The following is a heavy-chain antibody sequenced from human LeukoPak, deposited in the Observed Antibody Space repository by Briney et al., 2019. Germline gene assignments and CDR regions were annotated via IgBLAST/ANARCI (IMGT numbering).Heavy chain of an antibody. CDR1: GFTLSFYW. CDR2: ISYDGSNK. Sequence: PGGSLRLSCAASGFTLSFYWMSWVRQAPGKGLEWVAVISYDGSNKYYADSVKGRFTISRDNSKNTLYLQMNSLRAEDTAVYYCARETPSYGMDVWGQGTTVTVSS. V-gene: IGHV3-30-3*01. CDR3: ARETPSYGMDV. J-gene: IGHJ6*02.